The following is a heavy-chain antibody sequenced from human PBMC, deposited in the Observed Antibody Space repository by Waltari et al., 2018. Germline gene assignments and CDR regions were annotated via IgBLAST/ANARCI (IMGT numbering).Heavy chain of an antibody. Sequence: QVQLVQSGAEVKKPGSSVKVSCKASGGTFSSYAISWVRQAPGQGLEWMGGIIPIFGTANYAQKFQGRVTITADESTSTAYMELSSLRSEDTAVYYCAREGVNAAYCGGDCYPEYFQHWGQGTLVTVSS. CDR3: AREGVNAAYCGGDCYPEYFQH. J-gene: IGHJ1*01. V-gene: IGHV1-69*13. D-gene: IGHD2-21*01. CDR2: IIPIFGTA. CDR1: GGTFSSYA.